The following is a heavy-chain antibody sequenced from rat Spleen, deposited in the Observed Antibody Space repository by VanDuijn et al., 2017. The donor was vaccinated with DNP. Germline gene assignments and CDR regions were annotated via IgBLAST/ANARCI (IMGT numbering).Heavy chain of an antibody. CDR3: VRHDY. CDR2: ISYDGSSI. J-gene: IGHJ2*01. V-gene: IGHV5-7*01. CDR1: GFTFSDYN. Sequence: EVQLVETGGGLVQPGRSLKLSCAASGFTFSDYNMAWVRQAPKKGLEWVATISYDGSSIYHRDSVKGRLTISRDNAKSTLYLQMNSLRSEDMATYYCVRHDYWGQGVMVTVSS.